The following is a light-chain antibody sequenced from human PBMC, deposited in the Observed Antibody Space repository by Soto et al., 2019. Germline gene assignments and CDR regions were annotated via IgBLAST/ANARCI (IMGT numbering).Light chain of an antibody. V-gene: IGKV1-5*03. J-gene: IGKJ1*01. CDR3: QQYSDNWT. CDR1: QSISSW. Sequence: DIQMTQSPSTLSASVGDRVTITCRASQSISSWLAWYQQKPGTAPNLLIYKASTLQSGVPSRFSGSGSGAEFTLTISSLQPDDFATYYCQQYSDNWTFGLGT. CDR2: KAS.